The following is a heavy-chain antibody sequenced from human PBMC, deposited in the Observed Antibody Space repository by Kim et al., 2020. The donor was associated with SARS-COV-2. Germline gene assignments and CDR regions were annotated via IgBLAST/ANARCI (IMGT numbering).Heavy chain of an antibody. Sequence: GGSLRLSCAASGFTFSSYGMHWVRQAPGKGLEWVAVISYDGSNKYYADSVKGRFTISRDNSKNTLYLQMNSLRAEDTAVYYCAREPGELLGELSPTTGYFDLWGRGTLVTGSS. CDR2: ISYDGSNK. CDR1: GFTFSSYG. D-gene: IGHD3-10*02. J-gene: IGHJ2*01. CDR3: AREPGELLGELSPTTGYFDL. V-gene: IGHV3-33*05.